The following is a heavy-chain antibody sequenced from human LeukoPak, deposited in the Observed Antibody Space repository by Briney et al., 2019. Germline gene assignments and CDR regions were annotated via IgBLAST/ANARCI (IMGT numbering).Heavy chain of an antibody. CDR1: GGPIRSYY. CDR2: ILYSEST. V-gene: IGHV4-59*01. CDR3: ARVSAAGMEFHYGMDV. D-gene: IGHD6-13*01. Sequence: SEILSLTCTVSGGPIRSYYWSWMRQPPGKGLEWIGNILYSESTNFNPSLKSRVAIAVDTSKNQFSLSMRSVTAADTAVYYCARVSAAGMEFHYGMDVWGQGTTVFVSS. J-gene: IGHJ6*02.